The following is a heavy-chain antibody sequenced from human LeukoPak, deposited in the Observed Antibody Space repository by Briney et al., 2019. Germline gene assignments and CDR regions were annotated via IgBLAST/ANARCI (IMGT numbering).Heavy chain of an antibody. CDR2: INHSGST. D-gene: IGHD1-26*01. CDR3: ARGRGYIVGAPYFDY. V-gene: IGHV4-34*01. Sequence: SETLSLTCAVYGGSFSGYYWSWIRQPPGKGLEWIGEINHSGSTNYNPSLKSRVTISVDTSKNQFSLKLSSVTAADTAVYYCARGRGYIVGAPYFDYWGQGTLVTVSS. J-gene: IGHJ4*02. CDR1: GGSFSGYY.